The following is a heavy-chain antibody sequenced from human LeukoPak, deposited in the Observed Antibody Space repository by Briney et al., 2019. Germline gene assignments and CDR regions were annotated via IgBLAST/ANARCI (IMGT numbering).Heavy chain of an antibody. CDR3: ARERLQYNWKEFDP. V-gene: IGHV3-23*01. J-gene: IGHJ5*02. CDR2: ISGGGGHII. CDR1: GFTFSIYA. Sequence: GGSLRLSCAASGFTFSIYAMSWIRQAPGKGLEWVSAISGGGGHIIYYADSVKGRFSISRDDSKNTLCLQMNSLRAEDTAVYYCARERLQYNWKEFDPWGQGTLVTVSS. D-gene: IGHD1-20*01.